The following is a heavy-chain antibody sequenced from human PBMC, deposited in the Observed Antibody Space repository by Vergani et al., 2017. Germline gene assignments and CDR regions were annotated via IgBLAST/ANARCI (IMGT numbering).Heavy chain of an antibody. CDR2: IWYDGSNK. Sequence: QVQLVESEGGVVQPGRSLTLSCVASGFTFSSHGMHWVRQAPGKVLEWVSVIWYDGSNKYYGDSVKGRFTISRDNSKNTLYLQMNSLRVEDTAVYYCARLGNEKRLDSWGQGTLVTVSS. CDR3: ARLGNEKRLDS. J-gene: IGHJ5*01. V-gene: IGHV3-33*01. D-gene: IGHD1-1*01. CDR1: GFTFSSHG.